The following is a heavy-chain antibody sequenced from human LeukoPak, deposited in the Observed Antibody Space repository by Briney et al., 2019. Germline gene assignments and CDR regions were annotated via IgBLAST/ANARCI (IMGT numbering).Heavy chain of an antibody. J-gene: IGHJ4*02. Sequence: GGSLRLSCVVSGFTFSRYSMIWVRQAPGKGLQWVANMKKDGSETNYVDSVKGRFTISRDNAKNSLYLHMNSLRAEDTAFYYGGKNRFGSGTYFIDHWGQGTLVSVSS. CDR3: GKNRFGSGTYFIDH. CDR1: GFTFSRYS. V-gene: IGHV3-7*01. D-gene: IGHD3-10*01. CDR2: MKKDGSET.